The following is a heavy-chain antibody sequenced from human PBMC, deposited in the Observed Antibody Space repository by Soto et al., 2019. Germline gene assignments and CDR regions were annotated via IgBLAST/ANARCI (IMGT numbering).Heavy chain of an antibody. D-gene: IGHD6-13*01. CDR1: GGSISSYY. V-gene: IGHV4-59*08. CDR3: ARHVPRFIAAVRDGLAV. CDR2: IYYSGST. J-gene: IGHJ6*02. Sequence: SETLSLTCTVSGGSISSYYWSWIRQPPGKGLEWIGYIYYSGSTNYNPSLKSRVTISVDTSKNQFSLKLSPVTAADTAVYYCARHVPRFIAAVRDGLAVWGQGTTVTVSS.